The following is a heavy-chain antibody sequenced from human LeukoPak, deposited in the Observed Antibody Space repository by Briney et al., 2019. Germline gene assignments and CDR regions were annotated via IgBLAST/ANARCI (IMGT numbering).Heavy chain of an antibody. V-gene: IGHV1-69*05. Sequence: ALVKVSCKASGGTFSSYAISWLRQAPGQGLEWMGRIIPIFGTANYAQKFQGRVTITTDESTSTAYMELSSLRSEDTAVYYCAREGSCAAFDIWGQGTMVTVSS. CDR1: GGTFSSYA. J-gene: IGHJ3*02. CDR3: AREGSCAAFDI. CDR2: IIPIFGTA. D-gene: IGHD2-15*01.